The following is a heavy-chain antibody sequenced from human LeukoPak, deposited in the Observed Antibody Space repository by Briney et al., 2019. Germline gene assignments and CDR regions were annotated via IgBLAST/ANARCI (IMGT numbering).Heavy chain of an antibody. CDR1: GFTFSSYE. Sequence: GGSLRLSCAASGFTFSSYEMNWVRQAPGKGLEWVSYISSSGSTIYYADSVQGRFTISRDNAKNSLYLQMNSLRAEDTAVYYCARDTYYYDSSGYYLVYFDDWGQGTLVTVSS. CDR2: ISSSGSTI. J-gene: IGHJ4*02. V-gene: IGHV3-48*03. CDR3: ARDTYYYDSSGYYLVYFDD. D-gene: IGHD3-22*01.